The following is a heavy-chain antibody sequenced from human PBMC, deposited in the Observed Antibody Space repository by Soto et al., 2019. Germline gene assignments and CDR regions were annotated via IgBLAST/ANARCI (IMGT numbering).Heavy chain of an antibody. D-gene: IGHD5-18*01. CDR1: GYTFTSYG. CDR3: ARMDTAMFYFDY. J-gene: IGHJ4*02. Sequence: ASVKVSCKASGYTFTSYGISWVRQAPGQGLEWMGWISAYNGNTNYAQKLQGRVTMTTVTSTSTAYMELRSLRSDDTAVYYCARMDTAMFYFDYWGQGTLVTVSS. CDR2: ISAYNGNT. V-gene: IGHV1-18*01.